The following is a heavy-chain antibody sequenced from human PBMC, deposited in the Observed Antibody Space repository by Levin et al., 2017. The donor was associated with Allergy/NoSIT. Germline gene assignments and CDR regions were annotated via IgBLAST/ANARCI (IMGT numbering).Heavy chain of an antibody. CDR1: GGSISSYF. CDR2: IYYSGST. CDR3: ARHATKYNWFDP. Sequence: PGGSLRLSCTVSGGSISSYFWSWIRQPPGKGLEWIGYIYYSGSTNYNPSLKSRVTISVDTSKNQFSLKLSSVTAADTAVYYCARHATKYNWFDPWGQGTLVTVSS. J-gene: IGHJ5*02. V-gene: IGHV4-59*08. D-gene: IGHD2-8*01.